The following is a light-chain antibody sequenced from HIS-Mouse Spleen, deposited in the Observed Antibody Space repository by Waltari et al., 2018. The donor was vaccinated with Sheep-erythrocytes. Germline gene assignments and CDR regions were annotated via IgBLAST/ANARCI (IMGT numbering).Light chain of an antibody. J-gene: IGLJ1*01. V-gene: IGLV2-11*01. CDR2: DVS. Sequence: QSALTQPRPVSGSPGQSVTISCTGTSSDVGGYKYVTWYQQHPGKAPKLMIYDVSKRPSGVPDRFSGSKSGNTASLTISGLQAEDEADYYCCSYAGSYNHVFATGTKVTVL. CDR3: CSYAGSYNHV. CDR1: SSDVGGYKY.